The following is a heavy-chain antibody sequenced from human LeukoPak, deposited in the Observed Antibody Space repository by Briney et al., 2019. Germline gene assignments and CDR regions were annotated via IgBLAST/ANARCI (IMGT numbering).Heavy chain of an antibody. CDR3: ARTDTSGCHDY. V-gene: IGHV4-61*05. J-gene: IGHJ4*02. CDR2: IYKSGST. Sequence: SETLSLTCTVSGGSISSSSYYWCWLRQPPGKGLEWIGYIYKSGSTKYNPSLESRVTISEDTSKNQFSLKVTSVTAADTAVYYCARTDTSGCHDYWGQGTLVTVSS. D-gene: IGHD3-22*01. CDR1: GGSISSSSYY.